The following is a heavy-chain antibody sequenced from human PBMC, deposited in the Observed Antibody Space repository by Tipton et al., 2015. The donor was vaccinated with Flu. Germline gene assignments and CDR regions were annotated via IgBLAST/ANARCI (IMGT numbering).Heavy chain of an antibody. J-gene: IGHJ4*02. CDR2: IKSKTDGGTE. V-gene: IGHV3-15*01. Sequence: SLRLSCAASGFTFSDYYIDWVRQAPGMGLEWVARIKSKTDGGTEDYAAPVKGRFTISRDDSKNTLYLQMNSLKIDDTGVYYCTARYCSGGSCYSDDFFDYWGQGTLVTVSS. CDR3: TARYCSGGSCYSDDFFDY. D-gene: IGHD2-15*01. CDR1: GFTFSDYY.